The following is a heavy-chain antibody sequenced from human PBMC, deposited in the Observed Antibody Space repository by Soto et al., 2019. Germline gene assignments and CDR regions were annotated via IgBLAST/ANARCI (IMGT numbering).Heavy chain of an antibody. D-gene: IGHD3-10*01. Sequence: SETLSLTCTVSGGSVSSGSYDWSWIRQPPGNGLEWIGYIYYSGSTNYNPSLKSRVTISVDTSKNQFSLKLSSVTAADTAVYYCARDPLLLGSYYYYGMDVWGQGNPGHRLL. V-gene: IGHV4-61*01. J-gene: IGHJ6*02. CDR1: GGSVSSGSYD. CDR2: IYYSGST. CDR3: ARDPLLLGSYYYYGMDV.